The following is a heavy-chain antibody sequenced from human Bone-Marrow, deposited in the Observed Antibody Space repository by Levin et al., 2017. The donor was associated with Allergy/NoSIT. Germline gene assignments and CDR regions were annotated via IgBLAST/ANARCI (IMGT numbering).Heavy chain of an antibody. CDR3: ARNPPGVVDFDY. J-gene: IGHJ4*02. CDR1: GATTRHQS. D-gene: IGHD2-15*01. V-gene: IGHV4-4*09. Sequence: SETLSLTCTXXGATTRHQSGGRKPQHPRKGLEWMGHIYSSGSTFYNPTVKSRVTISIDTSKNQFSLKLISVSAADTAVYYCARNPPGVVDFDYWSQGTLVTVSS. CDR2: IYSSGST.